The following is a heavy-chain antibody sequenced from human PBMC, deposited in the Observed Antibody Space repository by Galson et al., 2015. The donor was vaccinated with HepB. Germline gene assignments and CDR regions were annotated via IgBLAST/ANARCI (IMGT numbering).Heavy chain of an antibody. D-gene: IGHD6-19*01. CDR2: ITPSGDNT. Sequence: SLRLSCAASGFTFSYYAMTWVRQAPGKGLEWVSAITPSGDNTYSADSMKGRFIISRDNSKNTLFLQMNSLRADDTAIYFCAKVFPEKTDGWYRQALYYFDSWGQGTLGAVSS. CDR1: GFTFSYYA. V-gene: IGHV3-23*01. J-gene: IGHJ4*02. CDR3: AKVFPEKTDGWYRQALYYFDS.